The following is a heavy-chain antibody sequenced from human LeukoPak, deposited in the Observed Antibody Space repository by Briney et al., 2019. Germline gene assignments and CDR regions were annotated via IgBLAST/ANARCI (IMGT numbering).Heavy chain of an antibody. Sequence: PSETLSLTCAVSGYSISSGYYWGWIRQPPGKGLEWIGSIYHSGSTYYNPSLKSRVTISVDTSKNQFSLKLSSVTAADTAVYYCARHFLAAAGPFGYWGQGTLVTVSS. CDR2: IYHSGST. D-gene: IGHD6-13*01. CDR1: GYSISSGYY. CDR3: ARHFLAAAGPFGY. J-gene: IGHJ4*02. V-gene: IGHV4-38-2*01.